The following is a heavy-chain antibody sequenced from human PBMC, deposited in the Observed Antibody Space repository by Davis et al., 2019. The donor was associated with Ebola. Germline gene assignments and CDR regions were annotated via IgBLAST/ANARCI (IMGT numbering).Heavy chain of an antibody. J-gene: IGHJ4*02. Sequence: GESLKISCAASGFTFSSYGMHWVRQASGKGLEWVGRIRSKANSYATAYAASVKGRFTISRDDSKNTAYLQMNSLKTEDTAVYYCTMTVGLFDYWGQGTLVTVSS. CDR3: TMTVGLFDY. CDR1: GFTFSSYG. V-gene: IGHV3-73*01. CDR2: IRSKANSYAT. D-gene: IGHD4-23*01.